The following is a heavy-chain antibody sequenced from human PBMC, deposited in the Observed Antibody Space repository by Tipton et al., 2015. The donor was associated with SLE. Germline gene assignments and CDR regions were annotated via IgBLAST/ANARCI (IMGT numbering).Heavy chain of an antibody. J-gene: IGHJ5*02. CDR2: IYNSGST. D-gene: IGHD3-16*01. V-gene: IGHV4-59*08. Sequence: TLSLTCTVSGGSISSHYWSWIRQPPGKGLEWIGYIYNSGSTNYNPSLKSRVTISIDTSKNQFSLKLSFVTATDTAVYSCARSGGWFDPWGQGTLVIVSS. CDR3: ARSGGWFDP. CDR1: GGSISSHY.